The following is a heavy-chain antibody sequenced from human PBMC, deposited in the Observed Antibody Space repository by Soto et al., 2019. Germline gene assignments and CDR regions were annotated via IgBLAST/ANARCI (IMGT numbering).Heavy chain of an antibody. D-gene: IGHD3-22*01. CDR3: ARAKAGSSGSIPYYFDY. CDR1: GFTFGSYS. J-gene: IGHJ4*02. CDR2: ISSSSSYI. V-gene: IGHV3-21*01. Sequence: GGSLSLSGSASGFTFGSYSRNWVRQAPGKGLEWVSSISSSSSYIYYADSVKGRFTISRDNAKNSLYLQMNSLRVEDTAVYYCARAKAGSSGSIPYYFDYWGQGTLVTVSS.